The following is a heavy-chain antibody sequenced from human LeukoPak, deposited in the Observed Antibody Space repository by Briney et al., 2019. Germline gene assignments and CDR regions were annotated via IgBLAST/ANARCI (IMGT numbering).Heavy chain of an antibody. Sequence: SETLSLTCAVYGGSFSGYYWSWIRQPPGKGLEWIGEINHSGSTNYNPSLKSRVTISVDTSKNQFSLKLSSVTAADTAVYYCARGRTNWGIDYWGQGTLVTVSS. CDR1: GGSFSGYY. V-gene: IGHV4-34*01. D-gene: IGHD7-27*01. J-gene: IGHJ4*02. CDR2: INHSGST. CDR3: ARGRTNWGIDY.